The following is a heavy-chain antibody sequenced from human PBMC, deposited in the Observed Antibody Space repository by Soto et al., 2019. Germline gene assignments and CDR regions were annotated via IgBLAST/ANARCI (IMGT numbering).Heavy chain of an antibody. Sequence: QVQLQQWGAGLLKPSETLSLTCAVYGGSFSGYYWSWIRQPPGKGLEWIGEINHSGSTNYNPSLKGRITISVDTSKNQFSLKLSSVTAADTAVYYCASYGSGYYPPVYFDYWGQGTLVTVSS. V-gene: IGHV4-34*01. CDR1: GGSFSGYY. D-gene: IGHD5-12*01. CDR3: ASYGSGYYPPVYFDY. CDR2: INHSGST. J-gene: IGHJ4*02.